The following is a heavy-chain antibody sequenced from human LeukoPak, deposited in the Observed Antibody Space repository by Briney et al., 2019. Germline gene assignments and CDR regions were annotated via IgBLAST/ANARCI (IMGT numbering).Heavy chain of an antibody. CDR3: ARDSISGAVAGYYFDY. D-gene: IGHD6-19*01. Sequence: GASLRLSCAASGFTFSSYAMSWVRQAPGKGLEWVSASSGSGGSTYYADSVKGRFTISRDNSKNTLYLQMNSLRAEDTAVYYCARDSISGAVAGYYFDYWGQGTLVTVSS. V-gene: IGHV3-23*01. J-gene: IGHJ4*02. CDR2: SSGSGGST. CDR1: GFTFSSYA.